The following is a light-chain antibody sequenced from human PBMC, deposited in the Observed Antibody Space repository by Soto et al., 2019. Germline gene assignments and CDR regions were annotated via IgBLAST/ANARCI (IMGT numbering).Light chain of an antibody. CDR3: LSYVGRETGV. CDR2: EVF. V-gene: IGLV2-8*01. J-gene: IGLJ1*01. CDR1: SNDIGGSNY. Sequence: QSALTQPPSASGSPGQSVTISCTGTSNDIGGSNYVSWYQQHPGKVPKLLIYEVFRRPSGVPDRFSASKSGNTASLTVSGLKPEDEADYYCLSYVGRETGVFGSGTKLTVL.